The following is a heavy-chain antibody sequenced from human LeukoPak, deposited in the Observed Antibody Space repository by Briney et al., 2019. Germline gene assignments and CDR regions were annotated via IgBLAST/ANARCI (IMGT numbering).Heavy chain of an antibody. V-gene: IGHV4-59*08. CDR1: GGSINSYY. Sequence: SETLSLTCTVSGGSINSYYWSWIRQPPGKGLEWIGYIYYSGSTNYSPSLKSRVTISVDTSKNQFSLKLSSVTAADTAVYYCARGGSYYYGMDVWGQGTTVTVSS. CDR3: ARGGSYYYGMDV. CDR2: IYYSGST. J-gene: IGHJ6*02.